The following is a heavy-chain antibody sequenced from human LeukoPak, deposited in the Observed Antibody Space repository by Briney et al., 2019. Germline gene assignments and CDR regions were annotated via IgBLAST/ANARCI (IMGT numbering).Heavy chain of an antibody. D-gene: IGHD3-10*01. CDR1: GFTFSSYG. V-gene: IGHV3-30*03. Sequence: GRSLRLSCAASGFTFSSYGMHWVRQAPGKGLEWVALISYDGCNKYYADSVKGRFTMSRDNSNNTLYLLMTSLRPDDTAVYHCARLRDMVRAGYNWLDPWGQGTLVTVSS. CDR2: ISYDGCNK. CDR3: ARLRDMVRAGYNWLDP. J-gene: IGHJ5*02.